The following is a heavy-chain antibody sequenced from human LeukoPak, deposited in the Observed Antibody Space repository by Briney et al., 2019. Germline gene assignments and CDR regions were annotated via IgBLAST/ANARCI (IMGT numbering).Heavy chain of an antibody. V-gene: IGHV3-30-3*01. CDR2: ISYDGSNK. Sequence: GGSLRLSCAASGFTFSSYAMHWVRQAPGKGLEWVAVISYDGSNKYYADSVKGRFTISRDNSKNTLYLQMNSLRAEDTAVYYCARDAPQWLGQFDYWGQGTLVTVSS. CDR3: ARDAPQWLGQFDY. J-gene: IGHJ4*02. CDR1: GFTFSSYA. D-gene: IGHD6-19*01.